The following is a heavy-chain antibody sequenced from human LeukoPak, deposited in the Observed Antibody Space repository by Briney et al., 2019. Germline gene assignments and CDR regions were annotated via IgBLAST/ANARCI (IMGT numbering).Heavy chain of an antibody. V-gene: IGHV4-34*01. CDR3: ARVPNSGSYQGITFDY. D-gene: IGHD1-26*01. CDR2: INHSGST. Sequence: SETLSLTCAVYGGSFSGYYWSWIRQPPGKGLEWIGEINHSGSTNHNPSLKSRVTISVDTSKNQFSLKLSSVTAADTAVYYCARVPNSGSYQGITFDYWGQGTLVTVSS. J-gene: IGHJ4*02. CDR1: GGSFSGYY.